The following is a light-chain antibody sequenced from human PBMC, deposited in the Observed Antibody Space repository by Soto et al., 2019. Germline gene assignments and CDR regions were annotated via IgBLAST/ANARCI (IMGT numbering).Light chain of an antibody. V-gene: IGKV1-5*03. Sequence: DIQMTPSPSTLSASVRDRVTLTCRASQSISSWLAWYQQKPGKAPKLLIYKASSLESGVPSRFSGSGSGTEFTLTISSLQPDDFATYYCQQYNSYSQTFGQGTKVDIK. CDR1: QSISSW. CDR2: KAS. J-gene: IGKJ1*01. CDR3: QQYNSYSQT.